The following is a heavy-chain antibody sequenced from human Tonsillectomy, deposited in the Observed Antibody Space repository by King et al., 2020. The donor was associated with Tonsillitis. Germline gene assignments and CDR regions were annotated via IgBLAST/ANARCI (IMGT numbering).Heavy chain of an antibody. Sequence: VQLVESGGGVVQPGRSLRLSCAASGFTFSRDTMHWVRQAPGKGLEWVAVISYDGSNKYYADSVKGRFTISRDNSKNTLYLQMNSLRAEDTAGYYCARDAPLEDFGAGRLPWSERGMDVWGQGTTVIVSS. CDR3: ARDAPLEDFGAGRLPWSERGMDV. D-gene: IGHD2-21*01. CDR1: GFTFSRDT. J-gene: IGHJ6*02. V-gene: IGHV3-30-3*01. CDR2: ISYDGSNK.